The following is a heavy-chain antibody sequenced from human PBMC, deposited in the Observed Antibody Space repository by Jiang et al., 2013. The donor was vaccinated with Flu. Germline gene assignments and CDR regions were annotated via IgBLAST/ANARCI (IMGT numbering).Heavy chain of an antibody. V-gene: IGHV1-2*02. CDR1: GYTFTDYY. Sequence: GAEVKKPGASVKVSCKPSGYTFTDYYIHWVRQAPGQGLEWMGWINPNTGGTNYAQKFQGRVTMTRDTSTNTVYMELSSLTSEDTAFYYCARSDSCGGDCYFLDYWGQGTLVTVSS. D-gene: IGHD2-21*02. CDR2: INPNTGGT. J-gene: IGHJ4*02. CDR3: ARSDSCGGDCYFLDY.